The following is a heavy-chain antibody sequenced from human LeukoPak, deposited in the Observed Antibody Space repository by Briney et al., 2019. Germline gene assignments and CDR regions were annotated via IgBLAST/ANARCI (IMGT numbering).Heavy chain of an antibody. J-gene: IGHJ4*02. V-gene: IGHV1-8*03. CDR3: ARGAFYYYDSSGYTYYFDY. Sequence: GASVKVSCKASGYTFTSYDINWVLQATGQGLEWMGWMNPNSGNTGYAQKFQGRVTITRNTSISTAYMELSSLRSEDTAVYYCARGAFYYYDSSGYTYYFDYWGQGTLVTVSS. D-gene: IGHD3-22*01. CDR2: MNPNSGNT. CDR1: GYTFTSYD.